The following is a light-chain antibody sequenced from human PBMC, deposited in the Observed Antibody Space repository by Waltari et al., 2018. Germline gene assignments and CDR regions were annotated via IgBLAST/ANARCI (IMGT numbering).Light chain of an antibody. Sequence: EIVLTQSPDTLSLSPGERATLSCRASQSVTNSLAWYQQKPGQAPRLLISSASNRATGVPARFSGSGSGTDFTLTISSLEPEDFAVYYCQQRSNWPRTFGQGTKVEIK. V-gene: IGKV3-11*01. J-gene: IGKJ1*01. CDR2: SAS. CDR3: QQRSNWPRT. CDR1: QSVTNS.